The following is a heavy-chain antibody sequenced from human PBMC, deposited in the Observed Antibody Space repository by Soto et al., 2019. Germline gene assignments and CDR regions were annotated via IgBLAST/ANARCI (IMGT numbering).Heavy chain of an antibody. CDR2: IFSNDEK. J-gene: IGHJ4*02. CDR1: GFSLNDARVG. Sequence: SGPTLVNPTETLTLTCTVSGFSLNDARVGVSWIRQPPGRALEWLAHIFSNDEKSYSTSLYNRLTISKDASKSQVVLTMTNMGPVDTATYFCARIQDYVWGSYPYDVWGQGSLVTVSS. V-gene: IGHV2-26*01. D-gene: IGHD3-16*02. CDR3: ARIQDYVWGSYPYDV.